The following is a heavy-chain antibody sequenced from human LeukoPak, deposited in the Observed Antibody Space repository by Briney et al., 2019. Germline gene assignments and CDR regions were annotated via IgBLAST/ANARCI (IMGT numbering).Heavy chain of an antibody. D-gene: IGHD6-19*01. V-gene: IGHV3-21*04. CDR3: ATSDWSQM. CDR1: GFTFSTYS. J-gene: IGHJ4*02. CDR2: ISGTSTYI. Sequence: GGSLRLSCAASGFTFSTYSLNWVRQAPGKGLEWVSSISGTSTYIYYGDSVKGRFTISRDNSKNTLYLQMNSLRAEDTAVYYCATSDWSQMWGQGTLVTVSS.